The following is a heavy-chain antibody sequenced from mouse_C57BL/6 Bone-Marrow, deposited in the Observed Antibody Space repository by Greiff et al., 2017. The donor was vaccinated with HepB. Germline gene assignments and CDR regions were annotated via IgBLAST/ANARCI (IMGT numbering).Heavy chain of an antibody. Sequence: LQESGPELVKPGASVKISCKASGYAFSSTWMNWVKQRPGKGLEWIGRIYPGDGDTNYNGKFKGKATLTADKSSSTAYMQLSSLTSEDSAVYFCARSYYSNFTFAYWGQGTLVTVSA. CDR3: ARSYYSNFTFAY. CDR2: IYPGDGDT. D-gene: IGHD2-5*01. J-gene: IGHJ3*01. V-gene: IGHV1-82*01. CDR1: GYAFSSTW.